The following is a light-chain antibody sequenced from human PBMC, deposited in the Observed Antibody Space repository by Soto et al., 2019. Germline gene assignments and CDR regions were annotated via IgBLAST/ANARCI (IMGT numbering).Light chain of an antibody. V-gene: IGKV3-15*01. CDR3: QQYNNWPET. J-gene: IGKJ1*01. Sequence: EIVMTQSPSTLSVSPGERATLSCRASQSVSSNLAWYQQKPGQAPRLLIYGASTRATGIPARFSGSGSGTEFTLTISSLQSEDFAFYYCQQYNNWPETLGQGTKVDIK. CDR2: GAS. CDR1: QSVSSN.